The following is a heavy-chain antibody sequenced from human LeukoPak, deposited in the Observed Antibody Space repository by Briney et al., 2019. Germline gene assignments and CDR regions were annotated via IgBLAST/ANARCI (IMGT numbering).Heavy chain of an antibody. CDR3: ARDGWEFPPLYYFDY. CDR1: GFTFSSYS. J-gene: IGHJ4*02. CDR2: ISSSSSYI. V-gene: IGHV3-21*01. Sequence: GGSLRLSCAASGFTFSSYSMNWVRQAPGKGLEWVSSISSSSSYIYYADSVKGRFTISRDNAKNSLYLQMNSLRAEDTAVYYCARDGWEFPPLYYFDYWGQGTLVTVSS. D-gene: IGHD1-26*01.